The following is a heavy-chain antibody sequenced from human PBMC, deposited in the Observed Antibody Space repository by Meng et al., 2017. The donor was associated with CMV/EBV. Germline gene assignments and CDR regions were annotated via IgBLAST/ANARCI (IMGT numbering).Heavy chain of an antibody. Sequence: GESLKISCAASGFTFRTYNMNWVRQAPGRGLEWVSSITSSSDYVRYVGSVKGRFTISRDNAKNALYLQMNNVRAEDTAVYYCARVGPRVTFVGFSFDFWGLGTLVTVSS. J-gene: IGHJ4*02. CDR2: ITSSSDYV. CDR3: ARVGPRVTFVGFSFDF. D-gene: IGHD3/OR15-3a*01. CDR1: GFTFRTYN. V-gene: IGHV3-21*01.